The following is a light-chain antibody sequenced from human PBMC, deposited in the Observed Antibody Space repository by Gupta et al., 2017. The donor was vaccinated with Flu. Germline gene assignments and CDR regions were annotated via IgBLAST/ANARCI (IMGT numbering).Light chain of an antibody. CDR2: AAS. Sequence: DTQMTQSPSSLSAAVGDRVTIICRGSQSISSYLNWYQQNPGKAPKFLIYAASNLQSGVSSRFSGSGFGTDFTLTISSLQAEEFATYYCQQSYTLPRTFGQGTKVEIK. V-gene: IGKV1-39*01. CDR1: QSISSY. J-gene: IGKJ1*01. CDR3: QQSYTLPRT.